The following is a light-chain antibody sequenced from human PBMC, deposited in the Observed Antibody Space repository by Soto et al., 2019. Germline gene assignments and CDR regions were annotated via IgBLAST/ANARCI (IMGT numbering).Light chain of an antibody. CDR2: DAS. J-gene: IGKJ1*01. Sequence: DIQMTQSPSTLSASVGDRVTITCRASQSISAWLAWYQQKPGRAPKLLTYDASNLQSGVPSRFSGSGSGTEFTLTIDSLQPDDFATYYCQQYDTYLRTFGQGTKV. V-gene: IGKV1-5*01. CDR1: QSISAW. CDR3: QQYDTYLRT.